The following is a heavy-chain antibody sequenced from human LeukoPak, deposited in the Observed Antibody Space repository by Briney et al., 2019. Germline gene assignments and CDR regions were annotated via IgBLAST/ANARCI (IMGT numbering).Heavy chain of an antibody. CDR2: INHSGGT. J-gene: IGHJ4*02. CDR3: ATVRADGRGWSPDFAY. V-gene: IGHV4-34*01. CDR1: GGSLSGSY. Sequence: PSETLSLTCAVSGGSLSGSYWSWIRQSPGKGLEWIGEINHSGGTNYNPSLKRRVTISVDPSKSHFSLRVTSVTAADTAVYYCATVRADGRGWSPDFAYGGKETLLTASS. D-gene: IGHD6-19*01.